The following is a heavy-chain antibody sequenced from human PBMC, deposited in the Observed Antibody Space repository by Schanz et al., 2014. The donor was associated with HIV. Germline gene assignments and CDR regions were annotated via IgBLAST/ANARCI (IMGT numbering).Heavy chain of an antibody. Sequence: QVQLVQSGAGVKKPGASVRVSCKASGYTFSSNDINWVRQASGQGLEWVGWMNPRSGNTGYAQKFQGRVTLTRNTSLTTAYMELSSLTSDDTAVYFCARVTWGAPIEYWGQGTLVTVSS. CDR2: MNPRSGNT. CDR3: ARVTWGAPIEY. J-gene: IGHJ4*02. V-gene: IGHV1-8*02. D-gene: IGHD3-16*01. CDR1: GYTFSSND.